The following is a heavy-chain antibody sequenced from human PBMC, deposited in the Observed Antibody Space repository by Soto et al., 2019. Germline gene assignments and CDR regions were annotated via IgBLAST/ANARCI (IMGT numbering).Heavy chain of an antibody. V-gene: IGHV4-39*01. Sequence: QLQLQESGPGLVKPSETLSLTCTVSGGSISSSSYYWDWIRQPPGKGLEWIGSIYYSGSTYYIPSLKSRVTISVDTSKNQFSLKLSSVTAADTAVYYCARHVTVTTWGNWFDPWGQGTLVTVSS. CDR1: GGSISSSSYY. CDR2: IYYSGST. CDR3: ARHVTVTTWGNWFDP. D-gene: IGHD4-4*01. J-gene: IGHJ5*02.